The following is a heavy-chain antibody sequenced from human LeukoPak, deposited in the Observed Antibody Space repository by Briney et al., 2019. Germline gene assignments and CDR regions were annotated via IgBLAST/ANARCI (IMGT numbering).Heavy chain of an antibody. Sequence: GASVKVSCKASGYTFTSYDINWVRQATGQGLEWMGWISAYNGNTNYAQKLQGRVTMTTDTSTSTAYMELRSLRSDDTAVYYCARFQDCISTSCYPWPIDYWGQGTLVTVSS. CDR1: GYTFTSYD. CDR3: ARFQDCISTSCYPWPIDY. CDR2: ISAYNGNT. J-gene: IGHJ4*02. D-gene: IGHD2-2*01. V-gene: IGHV1-18*01.